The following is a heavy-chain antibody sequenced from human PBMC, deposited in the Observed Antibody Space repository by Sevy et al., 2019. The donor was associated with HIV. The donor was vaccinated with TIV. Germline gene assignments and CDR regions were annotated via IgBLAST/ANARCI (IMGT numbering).Heavy chain of an antibody. J-gene: IGHJ4*02. V-gene: IGHV1-18*04. D-gene: IGHD3-22*01. CDR3: ARAGAFYYDTSGFSNY. CDR2: ISAYSGDT. Sequence: GASVKVSCKVFGYTFTSHGIIWVRQAPGQGLEWMGWISAYSGDTKYAQNLQGRVTMTTDTSTSTAYMELRSLRSDDTAVYFCARAGAFYYDTSGFSNYWGQGTLVTVSS. CDR1: GYTFTSHG.